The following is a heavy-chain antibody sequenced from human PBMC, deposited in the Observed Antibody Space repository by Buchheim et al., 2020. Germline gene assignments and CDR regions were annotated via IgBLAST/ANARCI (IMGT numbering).Heavy chain of an antibody. D-gene: IGHD5-12*01. CDR1: GGSISSSSYY. CDR2: IYYSGST. CDR3: ARLLDSGYEDYGDYYNYYGMDV. V-gene: IGHV4-39*01. Sequence: QLQLQESGPGLVKPSETLSLTCTVSGGSISSSSYYWGWIRQPPGKGLEWIGSIYYSGSTYYNPSLKSRVTISVDTSKNQFSLKLSSVTAADTAVYYCARLLDSGYEDYGDYYNYYGMDVWGQGTT. J-gene: IGHJ6*02.